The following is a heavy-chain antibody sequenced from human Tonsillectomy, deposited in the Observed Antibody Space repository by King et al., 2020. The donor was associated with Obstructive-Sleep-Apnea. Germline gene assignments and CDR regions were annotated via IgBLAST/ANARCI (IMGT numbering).Heavy chain of an antibody. J-gene: IGHJ5*02. V-gene: IGHV4-39*07. CDR3: AREPGSGSRFDP. CDR2: IYYSGST. CDR1: GGSISSSSYY. Sequence: QLQESGPGLVKPSETLSLTCTVSGGSISSSSYYWGWIRQPPGKGLEWIGTIYYSGSTYYNPSLKSRVTISVDTSKNQFSLKLSSVTAAGTAVYYCAREPGSGSRFDPWGQGTLVTVSS. D-gene: IGHD3-10*01.